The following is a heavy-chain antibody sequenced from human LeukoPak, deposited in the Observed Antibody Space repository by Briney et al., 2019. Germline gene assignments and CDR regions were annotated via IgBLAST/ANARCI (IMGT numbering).Heavy chain of an antibody. CDR2: INHSGST. Sequence: SETLSLNCAVYGVSFSGYYWSWIRQPPGNGLEWIRKINHSGSTNYHPSLKSRVTISVDTSKNQFSLKLSSVTAADTAVYYCARGRSYYDSSGYYGYWGQGTLVTVSS. D-gene: IGHD3-22*01. V-gene: IGHV4-34*01. J-gene: IGHJ4*02. CDR1: GVSFSGYY. CDR3: ARGRSYYDSSGYYGY.